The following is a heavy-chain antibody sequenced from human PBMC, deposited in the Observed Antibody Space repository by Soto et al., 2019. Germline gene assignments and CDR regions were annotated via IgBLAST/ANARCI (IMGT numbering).Heavy chain of an antibody. CDR3: ARHQSHSSSYVDP. V-gene: IGHV4-39*01. J-gene: IGHJ5*02. CDR2: IYYSGSP. CDR1: GGSISSSSYY. Sequence: PSETLSLTCTVSGGSISSSSYYCAWIRQPPGKGLEWSVSIYYSGSPYYNPSLKSRVTISVDTSKNQFSLKLSSVTAADTAVYYCARHQSHSSSYVDPWGQGTLVTVSS. D-gene: IGHD6-13*01.